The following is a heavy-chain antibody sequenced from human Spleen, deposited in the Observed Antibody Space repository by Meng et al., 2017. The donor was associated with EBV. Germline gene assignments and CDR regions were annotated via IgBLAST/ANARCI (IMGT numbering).Heavy chain of an antibody. V-gene: IGHV3-30-3*01. Sequence: LWGLGGGVFQRGGSLWLSCAAAGFSFTTYAMHWVRQAPGKGLEWVAIISFDGSNKYYAESVKGRFTISRDNSKNTLYLQMNSLRAEDTAVYYCARSGGSFDFWGQGTLVTVSS. J-gene: IGHJ4*02. D-gene: IGHD1-26*01. CDR2: ISFDGSNK. CDR1: GFSFTTYA. CDR3: ARSGGSFDF.